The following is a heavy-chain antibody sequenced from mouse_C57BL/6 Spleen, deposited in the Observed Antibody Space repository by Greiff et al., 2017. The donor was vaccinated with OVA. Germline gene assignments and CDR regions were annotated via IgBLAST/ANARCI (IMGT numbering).Heavy chain of an antibody. CDR2: INPNNGGT. CDR1: GYTFTDYY. V-gene: IGHV1-26*01. J-gene: IGHJ3*01. D-gene: IGHD2-1*01. Sequence: EVQLQQSGPELVKPGASVKISCKASGYTFTDYYMNWVKQSHGKSLEWIGDINPNNGGTSYNQKFKGKATLTVDKSSSTAYMELRSLTSEDSAVYYCARWIYYGNPFAYWGQGTLVTVSA. CDR3: ARWIYYGNPFAY.